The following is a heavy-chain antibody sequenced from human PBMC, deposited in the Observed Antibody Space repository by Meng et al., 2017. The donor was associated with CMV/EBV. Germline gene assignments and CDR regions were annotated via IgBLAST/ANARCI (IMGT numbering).Heavy chain of an antibody. D-gene: IGHD6-6*01. CDR1: GGSFSSYA. J-gene: IGHJ6*02. CDR3: ARDSKNILHSSSNPSTPYYYYYGMDV. V-gene: IGHV1-69*10. Sequence: SAQVSCKASGGSFSSYAISWVRQAPGQGLEWMGGIIPILGIANYAQKFQGRVTITADKSTSTAYMELSSLRSEDTAVYYCARDSKNILHSSSNPSTPYYYYYGMDVWGQGTTVTVSS. CDR2: IIPILGIA.